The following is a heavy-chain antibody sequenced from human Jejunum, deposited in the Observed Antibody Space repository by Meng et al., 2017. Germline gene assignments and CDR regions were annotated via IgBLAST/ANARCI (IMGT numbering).Heavy chain of an antibody. CDR2: ISYSGST. Sequence: VQAHESGPGLVKPSHTLYLTCTVSGGSISRGFYYWNWIRQHPGKGLEWIGYISYSGSTYYNPSLKSRVTISLDTSKNQFSLNLSSVTAADTAVYYCARDRFSSGSSNWFDPWGQGTLVTVSS. V-gene: IGHV4-31*03. J-gene: IGHJ5*02. D-gene: IGHD3-10*01. CDR1: GGSISRGFYY. CDR3: ARDRFSSGSSNWFDP.